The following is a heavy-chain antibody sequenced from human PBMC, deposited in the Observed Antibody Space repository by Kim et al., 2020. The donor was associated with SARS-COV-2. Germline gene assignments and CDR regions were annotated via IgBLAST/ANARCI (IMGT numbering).Heavy chain of an antibody. CDR3: ARDNPLTAWFDY. J-gene: IGHJ4*02. V-gene: IGHV3-48*01. D-gene: IGHD5-18*01. Sequence: VKGRFTNSRDNDKNSLYLQMNSLRAEDTAVYYCARDNPLTAWFDYWGQGTLVTVSS.